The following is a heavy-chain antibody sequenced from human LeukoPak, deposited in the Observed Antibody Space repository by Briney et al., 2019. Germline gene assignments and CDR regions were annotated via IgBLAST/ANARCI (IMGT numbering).Heavy chain of an antibody. Sequence: GESLKISCKGSGYRFTSYWIGLVRQMPGKGLEWMGIIYPADSDTRYSPSFQGQVTISADKSISTAYLQWSSLKASDSAMYYCARFVYCGGDCSNWFDPWGQGTLVTVSS. D-gene: IGHD2-21*02. V-gene: IGHV5-51*01. CDR2: IYPADSDT. J-gene: IGHJ5*02. CDR3: ARFVYCGGDCSNWFDP. CDR1: GYRFTSYW.